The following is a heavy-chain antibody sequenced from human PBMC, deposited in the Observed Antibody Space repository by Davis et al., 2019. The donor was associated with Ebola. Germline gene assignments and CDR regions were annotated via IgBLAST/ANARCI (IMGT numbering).Heavy chain of an antibody. CDR1: GFTFGAYW. V-gene: IGHV3-74*01. J-gene: IGHJ4*01. Sequence: GESLKISCEASGFTFGAYWMHWVRQVPGKGLVWVSRINSDGPRTSYADSVKGRFTISRDNAKDTLYLHMSSLRVEDTAVYYCTRGPNDYSDSSGYSLDFWGHGTLVTVSS. CDR2: INSDGPRT. D-gene: IGHD3-22*01. CDR3: TRGPNDYSDSSGYSLDF.